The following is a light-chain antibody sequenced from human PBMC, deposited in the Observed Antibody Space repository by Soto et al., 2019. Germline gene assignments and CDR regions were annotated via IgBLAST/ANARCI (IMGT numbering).Light chain of an antibody. J-gene: IGKJ3*01. V-gene: IGKV3-11*01. CDR3: QERSNWPRS. CDR2: DAS. Sequence: EIVLTQSPATRSLSPGERATLSCRASQSVSSYLAWYHRKPGQAPRLLIYDASNRATGIPARFSGSGFGTDFTLTISSLEREDFAFYYWQERSNWPRSFGPGIKVHIK. CDR1: QSVSSY.